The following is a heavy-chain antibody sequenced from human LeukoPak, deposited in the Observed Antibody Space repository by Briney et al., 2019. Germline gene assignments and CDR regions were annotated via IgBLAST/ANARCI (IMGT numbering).Heavy chain of an antibody. Sequence: ASVKVSCKASGYTFTSYDINWVRQATGQGLEWMGWMNPNSGNTGYAQKFQGRVTITTDTSISTAYMELSNLISEDTAIYSCAREGLDFWGQGTLVTVSS. CDR1: GYTFTSYD. CDR3: AREGLDF. J-gene: IGHJ4*02. CDR2: MNPNSGNT. V-gene: IGHV1-8*03.